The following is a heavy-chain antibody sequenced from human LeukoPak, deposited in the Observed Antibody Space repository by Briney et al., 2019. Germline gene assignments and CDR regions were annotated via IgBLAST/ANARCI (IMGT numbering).Heavy chain of an antibody. Sequence: QPGGSLRLSCAASGFTFSSYEMNWVRQAPGKGLEWVSYISSSGSTIYYADSVKGRFTISRDNAKNSLYLQMNSLRAEDTAVYYCAITLGYYYDSSGYAFDYWGQGTLVTVSS. D-gene: IGHD3-22*01. V-gene: IGHV3-48*03. CDR2: ISSSGSTI. J-gene: IGHJ4*02. CDR1: GFTFSSYE. CDR3: AITLGYYYDSSGYAFDY.